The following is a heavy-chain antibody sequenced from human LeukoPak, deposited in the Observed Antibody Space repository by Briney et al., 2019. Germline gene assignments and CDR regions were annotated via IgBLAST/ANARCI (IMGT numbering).Heavy chain of an antibody. CDR1: GGSISNYY. J-gene: IGHJ4*02. D-gene: IGHD3-10*01. Sequence: SETLSLTCTVSGGSISNYYWSWIRQSPGKGLEWIGYIYYSGSTNYNPSLKSRVTISVDTSKNQFSLKLSSVTATDTAVYYCARQSGYYGSGSYSYFDYWGQGTLVTVSS. V-gene: IGHV4-59*01. CDR3: ARQSGYYGSGSYSYFDY. CDR2: IYYSGST.